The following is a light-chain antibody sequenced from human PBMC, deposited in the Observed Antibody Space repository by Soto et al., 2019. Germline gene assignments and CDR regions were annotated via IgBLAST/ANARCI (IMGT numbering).Light chain of an antibody. Sequence: EIVMTQSPATLSVSPVERATLSCRASQSVSSSYLAWYQQKPGQAPRLLIYDASSRATGVPDRFSGSGSGTEFTLTISSLQPEDFATYYCLQHNSYPQTFGQGTKVDIK. J-gene: IGKJ1*01. V-gene: IGKV3D-15*01. CDR3: LQHNSYPQT. CDR2: DAS. CDR1: QSVSSSY.